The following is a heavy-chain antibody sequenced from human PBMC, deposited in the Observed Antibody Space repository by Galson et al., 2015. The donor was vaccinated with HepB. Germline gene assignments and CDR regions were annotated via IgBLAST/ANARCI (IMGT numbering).Heavy chain of an antibody. V-gene: IGHV1-24*01. Sequence: SVKVSCKVSGYTLTELSMHWVRQAPGKGLEWMGGFDPEDGETIYAQKFQGRVTMTEDTSTDTAYMELSSLRSEDTAVYYCATGHYYDSSQDLSAEYFQHWGQGTLVTVSS. CDR3: ATGHYYDSSQDLSAEYFQH. CDR1: GYTLTELS. D-gene: IGHD3-22*01. CDR2: FDPEDGET. J-gene: IGHJ1*01.